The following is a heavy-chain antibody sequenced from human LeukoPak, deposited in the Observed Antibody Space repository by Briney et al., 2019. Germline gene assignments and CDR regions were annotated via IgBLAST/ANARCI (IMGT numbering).Heavy chain of an antibody. D-gene: IGHD3-22*01. J-gene: IGHJ4*02. Sequence: ASVKVSCKASGYTFTGYYMHWVRQAPGQGLEWMGWINPNSGGTNYAQKFQGRVTMTRDTSISTAYMELSRLRSDDTAVYYCARYYYDSSGQENYFDYWGQGTLVTVSS. V-gene: IGHV1-2*02. CDR2: INPNSGGT. CDR3: ARYYYDSSGQENYFDY. CDR1: GYTFTGYY.